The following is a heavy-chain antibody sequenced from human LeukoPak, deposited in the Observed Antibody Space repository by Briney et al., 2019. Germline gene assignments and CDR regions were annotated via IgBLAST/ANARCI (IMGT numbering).Heavy chain of an antibody. Sequence: ASVKVSCKASGYTFTGYYMHWVRQAPGQGLEWMGWINPNSGGTNYAQKFQGRVIMTRDTSISTAYMELSRLRSDDTAVYYCARDRALANWNDRAFDIWGQGTMVTVSS. CDR2: INPNSGGT. CDR1: GYTFTGYY. CDR3: ARDRALANWNDRAFDI. D-gene: IGHD1-1*01. V-gene: IGHV1-2*02. J-gene: IGHJ3*02.